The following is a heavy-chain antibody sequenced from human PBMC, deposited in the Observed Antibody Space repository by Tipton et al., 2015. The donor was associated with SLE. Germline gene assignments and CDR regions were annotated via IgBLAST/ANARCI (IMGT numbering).Heavy chain of an antibody. J-gene: IGHJ6*02. CDR2: VYYSGST. CDR1: GGSINRNY. D-gene: IGHD3-22*01. V-gene: IGHV4-59*12. Sequence: TLSLTCTVSGGSINRNYWSWIRQPPGKGLEWIGYVYYSGSTNYNPSLKSRVTISVDTSKNQFSLKLSSVTAADTAVYYCAKGRYFDSTGFRSEHWFYGMDVWGQGTTVTVSS. CDR3: AKGRYFDSTGFRSEHWFYGMDV.